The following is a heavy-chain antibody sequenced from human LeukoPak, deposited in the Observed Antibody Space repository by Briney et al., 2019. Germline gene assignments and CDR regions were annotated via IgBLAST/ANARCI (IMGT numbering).Heavy chain of an antibody. CDR2: IYYSGST. V-gene: IGHV4-28*01. D-gene: IGHD2-2*01. J-gene: IGHJ4*02. CDR3: ARILCSSTSCQIDY. CDR1: GYSISSNNW. Sequence: SDTLSLTCAVSGYSISSNNWWGWIRQPPGKGLEWIGYIYYSGSTYYNPSLKSRVTMSIDTSKNQFSLKLSSVTAVDTAVYYCARILCSSTSCQIDYWGQGTLVTVSS.